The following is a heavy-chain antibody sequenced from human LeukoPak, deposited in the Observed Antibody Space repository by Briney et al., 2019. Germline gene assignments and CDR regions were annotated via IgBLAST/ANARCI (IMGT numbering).Heavy chain of an antibody. CDR1: GGTFSSYA. J-gene: IGHJ4*02. D-gene: IGHD6-19*01. V-gene: IGHV1-69*13. CDR2: IIPIFGTA. Sequence: SVKVSCKASGGTFSSYAISWVRQAPGQGLEWMGGIIPIFGTANYAQKFQGRVTITADESTSTAYMELSSLRSEDTAVYYCARGGAVVGTPYFDYWGQGTLVTVSS. CDR3: ARGGAVVGTPYFDY.